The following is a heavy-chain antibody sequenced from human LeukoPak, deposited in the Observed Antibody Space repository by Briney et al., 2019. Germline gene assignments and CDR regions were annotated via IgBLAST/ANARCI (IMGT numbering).Heavy chain of an antibody. CDR3: ARDNSVGDIAWWFDP. V-gene: IGHV1-18*01. CDR1: GYTFTSYG. Sequence: ASVKVSCKASGYTFTSYGIGWVRQAPGKGLEWMGWISGYNGNTNYAQKLQGRVTMTTDTSTSTVYMELRSLRSDDTAVYYCARDNSVGDIAWWFDPWGQGTLVTVSS. CDR2: ISGYNGNT. J-gene: IGHJ5*02. D-gene: IGHD3-10*01.